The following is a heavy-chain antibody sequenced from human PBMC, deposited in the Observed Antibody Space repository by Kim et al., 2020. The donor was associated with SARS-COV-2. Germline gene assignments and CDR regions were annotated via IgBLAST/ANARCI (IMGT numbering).Heavy chain of an antibody. D-gene: IGHD6-13*01. CDR2: FDPEDGET. CDR1: GYTLTELS. CDR3: ATYRYSSSWYRGNFDY. Sequence: ASVKVSCKVSGYTLTELSMHWVRQAPGKGLEWMGGFDPEDGETIYAQKFQGRVTMTEDTSTDTAYMELSSLRSEDTAVYYCATYRYSSSWYRGNFDYWGQGTLVTVSS. J-gene: IGHJ4*02. V-gene: IGHV1-24*01.